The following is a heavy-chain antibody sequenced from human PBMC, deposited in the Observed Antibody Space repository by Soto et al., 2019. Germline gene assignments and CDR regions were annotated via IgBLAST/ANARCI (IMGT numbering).Heavy chain of an antibody. V-gene: IGHV3-30*18. D-gene: IGHD1-1*01. CDR3: AKEFGWELQLSHTYYHSGMDV. Sequence: PGGSLRLSCAASGFTFRSYGMHWVRQAPGKGLEWVALMSFDGSNKYYADSVRGRFTISSDNSKSTLYLQMDILRPEDTAVYYCAKEFGWELQLSHTYYHSGMDVWGQGTKVTVS. CDR2: MSFDGSNK. CDR1: GFTFRSYG. J-gene: IGHJ6*02.